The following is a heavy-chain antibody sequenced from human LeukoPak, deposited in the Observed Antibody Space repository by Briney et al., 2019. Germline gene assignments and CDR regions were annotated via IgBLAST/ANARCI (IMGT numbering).Heavy chain of an antibody. CDR1: GGSISSYY. V-gene: IGHV4-59*01. CDR3: ARGGYYGSGNDFRFDP. Sequence: SETLSLTCTVSGGSISSYYRSWIRQPAGKGLECIGYIHYTGSTNYNPSLKSRVTISVETSKNQFSLKLKCVTAADTAVYYCARGGYYGSGNDFRFDPWGQGTLVTVSS. J-gene: IGHJ5*02. D-gene: IGHD3-10*01. CDR2: IHYTGST.